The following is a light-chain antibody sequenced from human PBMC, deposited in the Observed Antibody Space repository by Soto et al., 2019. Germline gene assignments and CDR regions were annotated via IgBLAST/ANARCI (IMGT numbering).Light chain of an antibody. Sequence: DTQMTQSPYSLSASVGHRVTITCRASEAISIYLAWYQQKPGKVPNLLIYGASTLQSGVPSRFSGSGSGTDFTLTISSLQPEDVATYYCQKYNNVPFTFGPGTKVEIK. CDR1: EAISIY. CDR3: QKYNNVPFT. CDR2: GAS. J-gene: IGKJ3*01. V-gene: IGKV1-27*01.